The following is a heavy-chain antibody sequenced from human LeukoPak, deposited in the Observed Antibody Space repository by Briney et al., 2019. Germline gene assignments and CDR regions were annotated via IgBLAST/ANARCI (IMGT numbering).Heavy chain of an antibody. D-gene: IGHD5-12*01. Sequence: PSETLSLTCTVSGGSISSGSYYWSWIRQPAGKGLEWIGRIYTSGSTNYNPSLKSRVTISVDTSKNQFSLKLSSVTAADTAVYYCASGSYYYYYYMDVWGKGTTVTVSS. CDR2: IYTSGST. V-gene: IGHV4-61*02. J-gene: IGHJ6*03. CDR1: GGSISSGSYY. CDR3: ASGSYYYYYYMDV.